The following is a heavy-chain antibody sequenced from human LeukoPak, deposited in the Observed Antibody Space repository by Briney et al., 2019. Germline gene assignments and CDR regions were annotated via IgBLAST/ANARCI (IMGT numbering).Heavy chain of an antibody. J-gene: IGHJ4*02. CDR3: ARASTSCYDY. CDR2: ISSSSSYI. D-gene: IGHD2-2*01. Sequence: PGGSLRLSCAGSGCTFSSYSMNWVRQAPGKGLEWVSSISSSSSYIYYADSVKGRFTISRDNAKNSLYLQMNSLRAEDTAVYYCARASTSCYDYWGQGTLVTVSS. V-gene: IGHV3-21*01. CDR1: GCTFSSYS.